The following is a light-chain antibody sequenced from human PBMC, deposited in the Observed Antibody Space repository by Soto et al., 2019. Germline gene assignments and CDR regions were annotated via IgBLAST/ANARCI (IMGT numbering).Light chain of an antibody. CDR1: SSDVGSYNL. Sequence: QSVLTQPASVSGSPGQSITISCTGTSSDVGSYNLVSWYQQHPGKAPKLMIYEGSKRPSGVSNRFSGSKSRNTASLTISGLQAEDEADYYCCSYAGSSTLYVFGTGTKLTVL. CDR2: EGS. CDR3: CSYAGSSTLYV. J-gene: IGLJ1*01. V-gene: IGLV2-23*01.